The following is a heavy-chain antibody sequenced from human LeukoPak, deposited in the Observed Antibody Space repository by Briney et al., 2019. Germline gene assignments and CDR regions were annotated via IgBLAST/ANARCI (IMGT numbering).Heavy chain of an antibody. Sequence: GGSLRLSCAASGFSFSNAWMSWVRQAPGKGLEWVGRIKSKTDGGTTDYAAPVKGRFTISRDDSKNTLYLQMNSLKPEDTAVYYCTTSAYSSSWYRGGKFDYWGQGTLVTVSS. CDR3: TTSAYSSSWYRGGKFDY. CDR1: GFSFSNAW. CDR2: IKSKTDGGTT. D-gene: IGHD6-13*01. J-gene: IGHJ4*02. V-gene: IGHV3-15*01.